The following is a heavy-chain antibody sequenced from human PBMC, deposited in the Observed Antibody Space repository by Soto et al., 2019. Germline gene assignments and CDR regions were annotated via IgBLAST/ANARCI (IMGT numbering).Heavy chain of an antibody. J-gene: IGHJ4*02. CDR1: GYTFTSYA. V-gene: IGHV1-3*01. D-gene: IGHD1-20*01. CDR2: INAGNGDT. Sequence: ASVKVSCKASGYTFTSYAIHWVRQAPGQRLEWMGWINAGNGDTQSSQKFQGRVSITRDTSANTVYMELSSLRPEDTAMFYCARVINWKRSFDSWGQGTLVTVSS. CDR3: ARVINWKRSFDS.